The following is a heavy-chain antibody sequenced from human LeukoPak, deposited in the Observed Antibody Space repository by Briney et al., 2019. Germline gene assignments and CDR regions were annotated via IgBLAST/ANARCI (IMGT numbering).Heavy chain of an antibody. V-gene: IGHV1-2*02. J-gene: IGHJ4*02. CDR1: GYTFTGYY. CDR2: LSPNSGGT. D-gene: IGHD2-2*01. CDR3: AREGYCSSSSCPSDY. Sequence: ASVKVSCKASGYTFTGYYMHWARQAPGQGLEWMGWLSPNSGGTNFAQRFQGRVTLTRDTSISTAYMELTRLTSDDTAVYYCAREGYCSSSSCPSDYWGQGTLVTVSS.